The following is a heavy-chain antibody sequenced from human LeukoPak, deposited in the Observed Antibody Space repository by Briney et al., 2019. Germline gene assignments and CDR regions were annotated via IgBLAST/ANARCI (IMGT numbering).Heavy chain of an antibody. CDR2: ISSSSSTI. CDR3: ARRAGAYSHPYDY. CDR1: GFIFTSYS. D-gene: IGHD4/OR15-4a*01. V-gene: IGHV3-48*01. Sequence: GGSLRLSCAASGFIFTSYSMNWVRQAPGKGLEWISYISSSSSTIYYADSVRGRFTISRDNAKNSLYLQMNSLRAEDTAVYYCARRAGAYSHPYDYWGQGTLVTVSS. J-gene: IGHJ4*02.